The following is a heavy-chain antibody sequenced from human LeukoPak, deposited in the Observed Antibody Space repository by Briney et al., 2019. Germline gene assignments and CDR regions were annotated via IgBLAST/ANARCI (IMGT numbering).Heavy chain of an antibody. D-gene: IGHD1-26*01. CDR2: INQDGSQK. J-gene: IGHJ4*02. Sequence: PGGSLRLSCAASGFTFSSYWMTWVRQAPGKGLEWVANINQDGSQKYYVDSVKGRFTISRDNTKNSLYLQMNSLGADDTAVYYCAREAHYRAIDYWGQGTLVTVSS. V-gene: IGHV3-7*01. CDR3: AREAHYRAIDY. CDR1: GFTFSSYW.